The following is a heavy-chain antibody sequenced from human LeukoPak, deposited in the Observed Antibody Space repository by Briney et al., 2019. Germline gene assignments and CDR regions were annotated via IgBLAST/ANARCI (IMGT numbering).Heavy chain of an antibody. CDR3: ASRERYRLDY. CDR1: GGSISSSSYY. D-gene: IGHD3-16*02. CDR2: IYYSGST. Sequence: SETLSLTCTVSGGSISSSSYYWGWIRQPPGKGLEWIGSIYYSGSTYYNPSLKSRVTISVDTSKNQFSLKLSSVTAADTAVYYCASRERYRLDYWGQGTLVTVSS. V-gene: IGHV4-39*01. J-gene: IGHJ4*02.